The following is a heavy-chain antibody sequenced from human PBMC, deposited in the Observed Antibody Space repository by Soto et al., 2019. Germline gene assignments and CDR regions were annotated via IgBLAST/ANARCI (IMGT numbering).Heavy chain of an antibody. Sequence: SETLSLTCTVSGGSISSGGYYWSWIRQHPGKGLEWIGYIYYSGSTYYNPSLKSRVTISVDTSKNQFSLKLSSVTAADTAVYYCARVAMGGWFDPWGQGTLVTVSS. V-gene: IGHV4-31*03. CDR2: IYYSGST. D-gene: IGHD5-18*01. CDR3: ARVAMGGWFDP. J-gene: IGHJ5*02. CDR1: GGSISSGGYY.